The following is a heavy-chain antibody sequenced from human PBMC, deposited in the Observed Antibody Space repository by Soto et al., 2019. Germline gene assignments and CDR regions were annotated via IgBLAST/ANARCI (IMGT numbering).Heavy chain of an antibody. J-gene: IGHJ4*01. CDR3: AKAPISLDGSGYYFASFDY. Sequence: GGSLRLSCAASGFAFSNYAMHWSRQAPGKGLEWVSTLSGSGSGSYYPDSLRGRFTISRDNSKNTLYLQMNNLRAEDTAVYYCAKAPISLDGSGYYFASFDYWGHGTRVTVSS. V-gene: IGHV3-23*01. D-gene: IGHD3-22*01. CDR2: LSGSGSGS. CDR1: GFAFSNYA.